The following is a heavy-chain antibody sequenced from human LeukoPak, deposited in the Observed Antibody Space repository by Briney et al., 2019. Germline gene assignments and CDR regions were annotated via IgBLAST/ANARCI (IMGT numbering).Heavy chain of an antibody. Sequence: PGGSLRLSCAASGFTFSSYSMNWVRQAPGKGLEWVSSISSSSSYIYYADSVKGRFTISRDNAKNSLYLQMNSLRAEDTAVYYCARDSIAAAGNFDYWGQGTLVTASS. D-gene: IGHD6-13*01. J-gene: IGHJ4*02. CDR1: GFTFSSYS. V-gene: IGHV3-21*01. CDR2: ISSSSSYI. CDR3: ARDSIAAAGNFDY.